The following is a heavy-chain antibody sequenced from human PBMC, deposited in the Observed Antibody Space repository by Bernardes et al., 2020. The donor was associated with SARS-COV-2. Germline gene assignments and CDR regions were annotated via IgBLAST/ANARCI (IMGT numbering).Heavy chain of an antibody. D-gene: IGHD3-10*01. Sequence: GGSLRLSCAASGFTFSSYGMHWVRQAPGKGLVWVSRTNSGGSIKNFADSVKGRFTISRDNAKNTLYLQMNSLTTEDTALYYCARGGSYYLDLWGRGTLVTVSS. V-gene: IGHV3-74*01. J-gene: IGHJ2*01. CDR1: GFTFSSYG. CDR3: ARGGSYYLDL. CDR2: TNSGGSIK.